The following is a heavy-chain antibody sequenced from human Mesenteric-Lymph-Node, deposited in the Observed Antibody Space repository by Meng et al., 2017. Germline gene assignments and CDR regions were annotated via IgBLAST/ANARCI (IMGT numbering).Heavy chain of an antibody. CDR1: GFTITNYA. D-gene: IGHD3-22*01. Sequence: GESLKISCAASGFTITNYAMSWVRQAPGKGLEWLSYISRSGRTIYYAASVKGRFTISTDSAKNSLYLQMNSLRVEDTAVYYCVASSASFARSGSFDYWGPGTMVTVSS. J-gene: IGHJ4*02. CDR2: ISRSGRTI. V-gene: IGHV3-48*03. CDR3: VASSASFARSGSFDY.